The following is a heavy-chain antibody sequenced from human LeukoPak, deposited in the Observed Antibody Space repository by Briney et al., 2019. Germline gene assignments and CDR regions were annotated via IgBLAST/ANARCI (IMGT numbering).Heavy chain of an antibody. CDR1: GGSISSYY. D-gene: IGHD2-21*02. J-gene: IGHJ4*02. CDR2: IYYSGST. Sequence: PSETLSLTCTVSGGSISSYYWSWIRQPPGKGLEWIGYIYYSGSTNYNPSLKSRVTISVDTSKNQFSLKLSSVTAADTAVYYCARHKYCGGDCRVDYWGQGTLVTVSS. CDR3: ARHKYCGGDCRVDY. V-gene: IGHV4-59*08.